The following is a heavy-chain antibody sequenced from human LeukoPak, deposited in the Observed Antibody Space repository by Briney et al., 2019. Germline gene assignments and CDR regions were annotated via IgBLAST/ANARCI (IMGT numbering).Heavy chain of an antibody. Sequence: ASVTVSFKASGYTFTGYYMHWVRQAPGQGLEWMGWINPNSGGTNYAQKFQGRVTMTRDTSISTAYMELSRLRSDDTAVYYCARVRYSSGWYVGYYYYGMDVWGQGTTVTVSS. CDR3: ARVRYSSGWYVGYYYYGMDV. CDR2: INPNSGGT. V-gene: IGHV1-2*02. D-gene: IGHD6-19*01. J-gene: IGHJ6*02. CDR1: GYTFTGYY.